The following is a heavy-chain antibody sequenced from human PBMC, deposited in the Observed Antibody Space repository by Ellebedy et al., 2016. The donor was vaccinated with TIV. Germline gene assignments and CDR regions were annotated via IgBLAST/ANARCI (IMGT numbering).Heavy chain of an antibody. CDR3: ARQTGLWFGELFTLDY. Sequence: MPSETLSLTCIVSGGSISSYYWSWIRQPPGKGLEWIGSIYYSGSTYYNPSLKSRVTISVDTSKNQFSLKLTSVTAADTAVYYCARQTGLWFGELFTLDYWGQGTLVTVSS. V-gene: IGHV4-39*01. J-gene: IGHJ4*02. CDR1: GGSISSYY. D-gene: IGHD3-10*01. CDR2: IYYSGST.